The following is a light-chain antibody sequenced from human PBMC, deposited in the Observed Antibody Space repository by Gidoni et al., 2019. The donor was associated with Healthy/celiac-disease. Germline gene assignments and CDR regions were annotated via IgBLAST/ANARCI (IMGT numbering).Light chain of an antibody. CDR1: QSVSSSY. J-gene: IGKJ1*01. CDR3: QQYGSSPWT. V-gene: IGKV3-20*01. Sequence: ELVLPPSPGTLSLSPGERATLSCRASQSVSSSYLAWYQQKPGQAPRLLIYGASSRATGIPDRCSGSGSGTDFTLTISRLEPEDVAVYYCQQYGSSPWTFGQGTKVEIE. CDR2: GAS.